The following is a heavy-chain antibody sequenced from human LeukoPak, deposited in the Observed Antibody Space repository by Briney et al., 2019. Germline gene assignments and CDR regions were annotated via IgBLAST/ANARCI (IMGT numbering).Heavy chain of an antibody. Sequence: SETLSLTCTVSGGSISSSSYYWGWIRQPPGKGLEWIGSIYYSGSTYYNPSLKSRVTISVDTSKNQFSLKLSSVTAADTAVYYCARIVWPYSYYSWYYYMDVWGKGTTVIVSS. V-gene: IGHV4-39*07. CDR2: IYYSGST. CDR3: ARIVWPYSYYSWYYYMDV. J-gene: IGHJ6*03. CDR1: GGSISSSSYY. D-gene: IGHD2-21*01.